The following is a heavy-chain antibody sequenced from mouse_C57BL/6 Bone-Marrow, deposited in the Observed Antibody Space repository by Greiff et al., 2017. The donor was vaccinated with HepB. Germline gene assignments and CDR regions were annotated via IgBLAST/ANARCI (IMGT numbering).Heavy chain of an antibody. D-gene: IGHD1-1*01. CDR2: ISSGSSTI. J-gene: IGHJ3*01. CDR3: ARPDYGSSYGFAY. Sequence: EVHLVESGGGLVKPGGSLKLSCAASGFTFSDYGMHWVRQAPEKGLEWVAYISSGSSTIYYADTVKGRFTISRDNAKNTLFLQMTSLRSEDTAMYYCARPDYGSSYGFAYWGQGTRVTVSA. CDR1: GFTFSDYG. V-gene: IGHV5-17*01.